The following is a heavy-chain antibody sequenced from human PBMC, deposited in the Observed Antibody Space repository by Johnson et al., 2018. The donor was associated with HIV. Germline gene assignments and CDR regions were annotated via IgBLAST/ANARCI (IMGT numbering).Heavy chain of an antibody. CDR2: IKSKTDGGTT. Sequence: EVQLVESGGGLVKPGGSLRLSCAASGFTFSNALMSWVRQAPGKGLEWVGRIKSKTDGGTTDYAAPVKGRFTISRDDSKNTLYLQMNSLKTEDTAVYYCTTDLGSWSAFDIWGQGTMVTVSS. J-gene: IGHJ3*02. CDR1: GFTFSNAL. D-gene: IGHD6-13*01. CDR3: TTDLGSWSAFDI. V-gene: IGHV3-15*01.